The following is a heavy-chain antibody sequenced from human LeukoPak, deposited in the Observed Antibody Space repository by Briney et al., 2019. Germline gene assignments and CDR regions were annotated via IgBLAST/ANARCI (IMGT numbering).Heavy chain of an antibody. CDR3: ARERLIAGATVFDY. D-gene: IGHD1-26*01. V-gene: IGHV4-59*01. J-gene: IGHJ4*02. CDR1: GDSISRDY. Sequence: PSETLSLTCTVSGDSISRDYWSWIRQPPGKGLEWIGCIYCSGSTSYNPSLKSRVTISVDTSNNQFSLKLTSMTAADTAVYFCARERLIAGATVFDYWGQGTLVTVSS. CDR2: IYCSGST.